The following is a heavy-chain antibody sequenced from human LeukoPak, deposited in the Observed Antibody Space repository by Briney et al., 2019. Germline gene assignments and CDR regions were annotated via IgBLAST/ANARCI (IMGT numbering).Heavy chain of an antibody. CDR2: ISSSGSTI. V-gene: IGHV3-48*03. Sequence: PGGSLRLSCAASGFTFSSYEVNWVRQAPGKGLEWVSYISSSGSTIYYADSVKGRFTISRDNAKNSLYLQMNSLRAEDTAVYYCASGTTGTTGYYYYYYCMDVWGKGTTVTVSS. D-gene: IGHD1-1*01. CDR1: GFTFSSYE. J-gene: IGHJ6*03. CDR3: ASGTTGTTGYYYYYYCMDV.